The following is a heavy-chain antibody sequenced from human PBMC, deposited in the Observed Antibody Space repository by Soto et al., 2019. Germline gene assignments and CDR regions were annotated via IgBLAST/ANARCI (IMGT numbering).Heavy chain of an antibody. CDR2: IYYDGNT. Sequence: SETLSLTCTVSGDSLTSSSYYWGWIRQPPGKGLECIGNIYYDGNTYYNPSLKSRVTISLDTSKNQFSLRLNSVTAADTAVYYCARSTIAPRLFMYPFDSWGQGTLVT. D-gene: IGHD6-6*01. CDR1: GDSLTSSSYY. V-gene: IGHV4-39*01. CDR3: ARSTIAPRLFMYPFDS. J-gene: IGHJ4*02.